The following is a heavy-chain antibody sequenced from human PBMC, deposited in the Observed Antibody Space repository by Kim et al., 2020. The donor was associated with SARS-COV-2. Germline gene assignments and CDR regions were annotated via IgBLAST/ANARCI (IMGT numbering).Heavy chain of an antibody. J-gene: IGHJ5*02. CDR2: IYYSGNT. D-gene: IGHD3-10*01. CDR3: YGSGSYYIRWFDP. Sequence: SETLSLTCTVSGGSISSSSSYWGWIRQPPGKGLEWIGSIYYSGNTFYNPSLKSRVTISVDTSKNQFSLRLSSVTAADTAVYYCYGSGSYYIRWFDPWGQGTLVTVSS. V-gene: IGHV4-39*01. CDR1: GGSISSSSSY.